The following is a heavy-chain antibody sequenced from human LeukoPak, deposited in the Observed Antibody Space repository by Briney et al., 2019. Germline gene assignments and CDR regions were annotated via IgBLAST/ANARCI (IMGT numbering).Heavy chain of an antibody. V-gene: IGHV3-74*01. Sequence: GGSLRLSCAASEFAFSGYWMHWVRQAPGKGLVWLSRINGDGYSISYADSVKGRFTISRDNAKNTLYLQMNSLRAEDTAMYYCARGEAVRGTDHWGRGALVTVSS. D-gene: IGHD2-15*01. CDR1: EFAFSGYW. CDR2: INGDGYSI. J-gene: IGHJ4*02. CDR3: ARGEAVRGTDH.